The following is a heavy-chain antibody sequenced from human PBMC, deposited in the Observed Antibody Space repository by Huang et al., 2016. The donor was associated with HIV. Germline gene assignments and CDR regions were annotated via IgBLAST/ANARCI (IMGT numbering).Heavy chain of an antibody. Sequence: QLQLQESGPGLVKPSETLSLTCTVSGGSISSSSYYWGWIRQPPGKGLEWIGSIYYSGNTYSNPSLKGRVTISVDTSKNQFSLKRRSVTAADTAVYYCARHYRYSSSWYWRDAFDIWGQGTMVTVSS. J-gene: IGHJ3*02. CDR3: ARHYRYSSSWYWRDAFDI. V-gene: IGHV4-39*01. CDR1: GGSISSSSYY. CDR2: IYYSGNT. D-gene: IGHD6-13*01.